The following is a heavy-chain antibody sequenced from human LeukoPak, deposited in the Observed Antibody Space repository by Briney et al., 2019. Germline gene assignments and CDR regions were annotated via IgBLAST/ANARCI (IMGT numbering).Heavy chain of an antibody. Sequence: PAETLALTCTVSGGSISSSSYYWGWIRRPPGKGLEWIGSIYYSGSTSYHTSLKRRVTISVDTSKNQFPLKLSSVPAADTAVYYCARDWGELLHYWGKGTLVTVSS. J-gene: IGHJ4*02. CDR3: ARDWGELLHY. D-gene: IGHD1-26*01. CDR2: IYYSGST. V-gene: IGHV4-39*06. CDR1: GGSISSSSYY.